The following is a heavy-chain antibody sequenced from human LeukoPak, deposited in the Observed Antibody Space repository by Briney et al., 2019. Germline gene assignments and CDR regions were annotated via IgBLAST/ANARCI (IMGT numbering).Heavy chain of an antibody. V-gene: IGHV3-49*04. CDR3: TRADGDYDHRFFDY. CDR2: IRRRANDGTT. J-gene: IGHJ4*02. D-gene: IGHD4-17*01. Sequence: PGGSLRLSCAASGFTFSSYEMNWVRQAPGKGLEWIGFIRRRANDGTTEYAASVKGRFTISRDDSKSIAYLQMNGLQTEDTGLYYCTRADGDYDHRFFDYWGQGTQVIVSS. CDR1: GFTFSSYE.